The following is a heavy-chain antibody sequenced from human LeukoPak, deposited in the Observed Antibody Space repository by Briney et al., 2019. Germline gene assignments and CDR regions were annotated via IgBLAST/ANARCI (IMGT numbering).Heavy chain of an antibody. CDR1: GGTFSSYA. CDR3: ARTTYSSSSASDY. V-gene: IGHV1-69*13. J-gene: IGHJ4*02. Sequence: SVKVSCEASGGTFSSYAISWVRQAPGQGLEWMGGIIPIFGTANYAQKFQGRVTITADESTSTAYMELSSLRSEDTAVYYCARTTYSSSSASDYWGQGTLVTVSS. D-gene: IGHD6-6*01. CDR2: IIPIFGTA.